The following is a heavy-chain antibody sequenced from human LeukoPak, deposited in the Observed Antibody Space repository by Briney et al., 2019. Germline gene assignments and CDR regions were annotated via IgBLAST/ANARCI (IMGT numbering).Heavy chain of an antibody. CDR3: ARQGELAMDY. D-gene: IGHD1-26*01. V-gene: IGHV4-59*08. CDR2: IYNTGRT. CDR1: GVSITNYY. Sequence: PSETLSLTCSVSGVSITNYYWSWIRQSPGKGLEWIVFIYNTGRTNYNPSLQSRVTMSIDTSKKQFSLKLSSVTAADAAVYYCARQGELAMDYWGQGTLVTVSS. J-gene: IGHJ4*02.